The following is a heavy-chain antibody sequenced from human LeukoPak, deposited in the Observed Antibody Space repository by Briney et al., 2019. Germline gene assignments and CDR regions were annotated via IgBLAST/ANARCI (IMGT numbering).Heavy chain of an antibody. J-gene: IGHJ6*03. CDR2: INDDGRYT. Sequence: GGSLRLSCAASGFTFSGYWMHWVRQVPGKGLVWVSRINDDGRYTVYADSVKGRFTISRDNAKNSLYLQMNSLRAEDAAVYSCARCYYINSYYYYYMDVWGKGTTVTVSS. CDR3: ARCYYINSYYYYYMDV. CDR1: GFTFSGYW. D-gene: IGHD4-11*01. V-gene: IGHV3-74*01.